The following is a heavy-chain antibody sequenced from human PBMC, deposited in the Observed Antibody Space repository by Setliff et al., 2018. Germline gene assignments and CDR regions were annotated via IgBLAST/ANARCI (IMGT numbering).Heavy chain of an antibody. V-gene: IGHV4-39*01. J-gene: IGHJ4*02. D-gene: IGHD3-10*01. Sequence: SETLSLNCSVSGGSISSGSYYWGWIRQSPGKGLEWIGSMYYSGSTYYNPSLKGRVTLSVDTTKNQFSLKLTSMTAADTAVYFCARHLLVQGTYHFDYWGQGSPVTVSS. CDR1: GGSISSGSYY. CDR2: MYYSGST. CDR3: ARHLLVQGTYHFDY.